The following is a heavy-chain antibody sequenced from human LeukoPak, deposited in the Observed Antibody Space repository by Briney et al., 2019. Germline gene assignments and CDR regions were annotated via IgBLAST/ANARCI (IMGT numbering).Heavy chain of an antibody. J-gene: IGHJ2*01. V-gene: IGHV3-53*01. D-gene: IGHD3-22*01. CDR2: IYSGGST. CDR1: GFTVSSNY. CDR3: ARDRRDYDSSGYYKNNYWYFDL. Sequence: QPGGSLRLSCAASGFTVSSNYMSWVRQAPGKGLEWVSLIYSGGSTYYADSVKGRFTISRDNSKNTLYLQMNSLRAQDTAVYYCARDRRDYDSSGYYKNNYWYFDLWGRGTLVTVSS.